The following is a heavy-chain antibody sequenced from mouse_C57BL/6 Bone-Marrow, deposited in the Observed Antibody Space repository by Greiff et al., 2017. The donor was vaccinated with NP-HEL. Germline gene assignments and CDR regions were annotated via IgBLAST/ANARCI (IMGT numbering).Heavy chain of an antibody. Sequence: SGPVLVKPGASVKMSCTASGYTFTDYYMNWVKQSHGKSLEWIGVINPYNGGTSYNQKFKGKATLTVDKSSSTAYMELTSLTSEDSAVYYCARVRDAMDYWGQGTSVTVSS. CDR2: INPYNGGT. CDR3: ARVRDAMDY. CDR1: GYTFTDYY. J-gene: IGHJ4*01. D-gene: IGHD1-1*01. V-gene: IGHV1-19*01.